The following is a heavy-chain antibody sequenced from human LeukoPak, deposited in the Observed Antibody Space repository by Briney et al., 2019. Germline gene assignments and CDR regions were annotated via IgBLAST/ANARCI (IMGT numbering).Heavy chain of an antibody. CDR1: GFTFKSYG. CDR2: IRFDGSNK. D-gene: IGHD2-15*01. J-gene: IGHJ6*03. Sequence: PGGPLRLFCGPSGFTFKSYGMHWVRPAPGKGRAWVAFIRFDGSNKYYADSVKGRFTISRDNSKNTLYLQMNSLRAEDTAVYYCAKDLYCSGVSCYSSYMDVWGKGTTVTVSS. CDR3: AKDLYCSGVSCYSSYMDV. V-gene: IGHV3-30*02.